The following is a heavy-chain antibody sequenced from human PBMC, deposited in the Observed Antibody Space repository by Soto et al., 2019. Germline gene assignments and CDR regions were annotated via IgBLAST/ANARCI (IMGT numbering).Heavy chain of an antibody. CDR2: IYYSGST. Sequence: SATLSLTCTVSGGSISSYYWSWIRQPPGKGLEWIGYIYYSGSTNYNPSLKSRVTISVDTSKNQFSLKLSSVTAADTAVYYCARADGSGVRWFDPWGHGTLVTVSS. V-gene: IGHV4-59*01. CDR3: ARADGSGVRWFDP. D-gene: IGHD3-10*01. CDR1: GGSISSYY. J-gene: IGHJ5*02.